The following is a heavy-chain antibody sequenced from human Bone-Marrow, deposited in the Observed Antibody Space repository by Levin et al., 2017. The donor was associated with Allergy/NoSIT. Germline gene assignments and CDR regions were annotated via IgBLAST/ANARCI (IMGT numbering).Heavy chain of an antibody. Sequence: SETLSLTCTVSGGSISSSSYYWGWIRQPPGKGLEWIGSIYYSGSTYYNPSLKSRVTISVDTSKNQFSLKLSSVTAADTAVYYCARDVVGSSSSGGYFDYWGQGTLVTVSS. D-gene: IGHD6-6*01. CDR3: ARDVVGSSSSGGYFDY. V-gene: IGHV4-39*07. J-gene: IGHJ4*02. CDR1: GGSISSSSYY. CDR2: IYYSGST.